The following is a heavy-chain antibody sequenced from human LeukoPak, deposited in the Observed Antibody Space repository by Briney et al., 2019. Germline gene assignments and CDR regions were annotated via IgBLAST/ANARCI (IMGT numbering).Heavy chain of an antibody. D-gene: IGHD2-15*01. CDR2: IHYSGST. CDR1: GGSINNYY. V-gene: IGHV4-59*12. J-gene: IGHJ4*02. CDR3: ARDPRYCSGGSRYSVLDY. Sequence: SETLSLTRTVSGGSINNYYWSLIRQPPGKGLELIWYIHYSGSTTYNPSPKSRVTLSLDTSKNQFSLKLSSVTAADTAVYYCARDPRYCSGGSRYSVLDYWGRGTLVTVSS.